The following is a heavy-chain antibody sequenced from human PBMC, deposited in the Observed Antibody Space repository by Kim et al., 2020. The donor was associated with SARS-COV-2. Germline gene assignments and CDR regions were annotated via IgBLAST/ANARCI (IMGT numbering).Heavy chain of an antibody. J-gene: IGHJ4*02. CDR1: GGTFSSYA. CDR3: AREYCSGGACYALDH. CDR2: IIPIYGIT. Sequence: SVKVSCKASGGTFSSYAVSWVRQAPGQGLEWMGRIIPIYGITNYAQKFQGRISISADSSPSTAYMELSSLRSYDTAVYFCAREYCSGGACYALDHWGQG. V-gene: IGHV1-69*04. D-gene: IGHD2-15*01.